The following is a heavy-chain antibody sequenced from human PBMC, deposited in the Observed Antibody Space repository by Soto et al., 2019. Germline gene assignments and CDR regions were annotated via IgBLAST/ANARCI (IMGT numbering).Heavy chain of an antibody. CDR1: GYTFTSYD. CDR3: ARDSYIYYYYYGMDV. D-gene: IGHD1-20*01. J-gene: IGHJ6*02. V-gene: IGHV1-8*01. CDR2: MNPNSGNT. Sequence: PSVKVSCKASGYTFTSYDINWVRQATGQGLEWMGWMNPNSGNTGYAQKFQGRVTMTRNTSISTAYMELSSLRSEDTAVYYCARDSYIYYYYYGMDVWGQGTTVTVSS.